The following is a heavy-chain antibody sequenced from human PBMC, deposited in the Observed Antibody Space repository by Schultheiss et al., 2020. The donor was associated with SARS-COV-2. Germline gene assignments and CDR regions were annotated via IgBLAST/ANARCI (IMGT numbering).Heavy chain of an antibody. D-gene: IGHD4/OR15-4a*01. Sequence: SETLSLTCAVYGGSFSGYYWSWIRQPPGKGLEWIGYIYYSGSTYYNPSLKSRVTISVDTSKNQFSLKLSSVTAADTAVYYCARDRAKDYYYGMDVWGQGTTVTVSS. CDR3: ARDRAKDYYYGMDV. CDR2: IYYSGST. J-gene: IGHJ6*02. V-gene: IGHV4-34*09. CDR1: GGSFSGYY.